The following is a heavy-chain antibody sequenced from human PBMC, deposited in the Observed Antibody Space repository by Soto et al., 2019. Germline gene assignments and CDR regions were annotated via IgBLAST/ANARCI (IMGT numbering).Heavy chain of an antibody. CDR3: TTGLRYCSSTSCLNWFDP. CDR2: IKSKTDGGTT. Sequence: GGSLRLSCAASGFTFSNAWMSWVRQAPGKGLEWVGRIKSKTDGGTTDYAAPVKGRFTISRDDSKNTLYLQMNSLKTEDTAVYYCTTGLRYCSSTSCLNWFDPWGQGTLVTVSS. V-gene: IGHV3-15*01. J-gene: IGHJ5*02. CDR1: GFTFSNAW. D-gene: IGHD2-2*01.